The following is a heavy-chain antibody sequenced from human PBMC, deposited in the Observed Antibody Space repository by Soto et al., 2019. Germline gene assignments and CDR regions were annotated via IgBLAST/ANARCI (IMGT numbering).Heavy chain of an antibody. J-gene: IGHJ6*02. V-gene: IGHV4-34*01. CDR3: ARGIFRGYYDSSGYYPSYYGMDV. Sequence: TLSLTCAVYGGSFSGYYWSWIRQPPGKGLEWIGEINHSGSTNYNPSLKSRVTISVDTSKNQFSLKLSSVTAADTAVYYCARGIFRGYYDSSGYYPSYYGMDVWGQGTTVTVSS. CDR1: GGSFSGYY. D-gene: IGHD3-22*01. CDR2: INHSGST.